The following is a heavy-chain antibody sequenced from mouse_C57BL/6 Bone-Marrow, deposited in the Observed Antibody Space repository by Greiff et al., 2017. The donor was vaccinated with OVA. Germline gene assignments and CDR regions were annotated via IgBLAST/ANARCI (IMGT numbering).Heavy chain of an antibody. D-gene: IGHD2-3*01. Sequence: VKLLESGPGLVAPSPSLSITCTVSGFSLTSYAISWVRQPPGQGLEWLGVIWPGGGTNYNSALNSSLSISKDNSKSQVFLKMNSLQTDDTAGYYCARGGWRLDAMDYWGQGTSVTVSS. J-gene: IGHJ4*01. V-gene: IGHV2-9-1*01. CDR3: ARGGWRLDAMDY. CDR1: GFSLTSYA. CDR2: IWPGGGT.